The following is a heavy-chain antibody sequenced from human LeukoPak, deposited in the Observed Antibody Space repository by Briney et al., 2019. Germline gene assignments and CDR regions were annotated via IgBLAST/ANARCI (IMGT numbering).Heavy chain of an antibody. Sequence: GKSLRLSCAASGFTFNNYGMHWVRQAPGKGLEWVAVISYDGRNIHYPDSVKGRFTISRDNSKNTLYLQMNSLRAEDTAVYYCAKGGPSRITMIVVVITAEYYFDYWGQGTLVTVSS. D-gene: IGHD3-22*01. CDR2: ISYDGRNI. J-gene: IGHJ4*02. V-gene: IGHV3-30*18. CDR3: AKGGPSRITMIVVVITAEYYFDY. CDR1: GFTFNNYG.